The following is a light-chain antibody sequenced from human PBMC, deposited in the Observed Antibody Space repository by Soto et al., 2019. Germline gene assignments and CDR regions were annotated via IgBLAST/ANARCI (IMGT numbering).Light chain of an antibody. J-gene: IGKJ3*01. V-gene: IGKV3-20*01. Sequence: EIVLTQSPGTLSLSPGERATLSCRASQSVSSSYLAWYQQKPGQAPRLLIYGASSRATGIPDRFSGSGSGTDSTLTISRLEPEDFAVYYCQQYGSSPRITFGPGTKVDIK. CDR1: QSVSSSY. CDR3: QQYGSSPRIT. CDR2: GAS.